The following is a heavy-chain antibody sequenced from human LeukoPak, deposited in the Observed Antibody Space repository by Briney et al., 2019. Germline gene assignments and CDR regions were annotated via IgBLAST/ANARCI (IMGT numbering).Heavy chain of an antibody. V-gene: IGHV3-23*01. CDR1: GFTVSSNY. CDR2: ISGTGGST. D-gene: IGHD2-15*01. CDR3: AKDTYPDCSGGSCYSDY. Sequence: PGGSLRLSCAASGFTVSSNYMSWVRQAPGKGLEWVSAISGTGGSTYYADSVKGRFTISRDNSKNTLYLQMNSLRAEDTAVYYCAKDTYPDCSGGSCYSDYWGQGTLVTVSS. J-gene: IGHJ4*02.